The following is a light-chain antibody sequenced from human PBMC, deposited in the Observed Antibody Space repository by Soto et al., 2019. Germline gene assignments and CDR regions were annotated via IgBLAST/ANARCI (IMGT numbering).Light chain of an antibody. V-gene: IGKV3-15*01. Sequence: EIVLTQSPGTLSLSPGERATLSCRASENVYGNVAWYQQKPGQAPSLLIYDASTRATDIPARFSGSGSGTELTLTLSSLQSADCAIYFCQHGRSFGQGTTVDIK. CDR3: QHGRS. CDR2: DAS. J-gene: IGKJ1*01. CDR1: ENVYGN.